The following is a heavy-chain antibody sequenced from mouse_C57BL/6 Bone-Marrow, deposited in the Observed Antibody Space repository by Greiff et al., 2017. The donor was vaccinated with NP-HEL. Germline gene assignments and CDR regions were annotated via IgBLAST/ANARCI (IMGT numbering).Heavy chain of an antibody. Sequence: QVQLQQPGAELVKPGASVKMSCKASGYTFTSYWITWVKQRPGQGLEWMGDIYPGSGSTNYNEKFKSKATLTVDTSSSTAYMQLSSLTSEDSAVYYCAHYDYDDWYFDVWGTGTTVTVSS. CDR3: AHYDYDDWYFDV. V-gene: IGHV1-55*01. CDR2: IYPGSGST. CDR1: GYTFTSYW. J-gene: IGHJ1*03. D-gene: IGHD2-4*01.